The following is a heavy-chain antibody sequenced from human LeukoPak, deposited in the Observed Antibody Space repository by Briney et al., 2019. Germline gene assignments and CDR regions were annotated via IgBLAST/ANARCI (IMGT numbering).Heavy chain of an antibody. CDR1: GYTFTSYA. CDR2: IVPILGFT. J-gene: IGHJ4*02. D-gene: IGHD2/OR15-2a*01. V-gene: IGHV1-69*04. Sequence: GASVKVSCKASGYTFTSYAMNWVRQAPGQGLEWMGRIVPILGFTNYPQRFEGKVTLTADKSTATAYMELSSLTSEDTAVYYCAREIGGGPYYFDYWGQGTLVTVSS. CDR3: AREIGGGPYYFDY.